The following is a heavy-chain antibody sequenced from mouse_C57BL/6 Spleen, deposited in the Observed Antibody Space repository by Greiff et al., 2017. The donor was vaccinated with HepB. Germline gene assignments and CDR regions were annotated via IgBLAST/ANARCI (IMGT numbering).Heavy chain of an antibody. CDR2: IDPSDSYT. Sequence: VQLQQPGAELVKPGASVKLSCKASGYTFTSYWMQWVKQRPGQGLEWIGEIDPSDSYTNYNQKFKGKATLTVDTSSSTAYMQLSSLTSEDSAVYYCARRGLPTVVARGFDYWGQGTTLTVSS. D-gene: IGHD1-1*01. J-gene: IGHJ2*01. CDR1: GYTFTSYW. V-gene: IGHV1-50*01. CDR3: ARRGLPTVVARGFDY.